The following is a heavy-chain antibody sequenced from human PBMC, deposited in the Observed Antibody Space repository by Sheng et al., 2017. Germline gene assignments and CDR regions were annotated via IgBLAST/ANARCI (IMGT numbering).Heavy chain of an antibody. CDR3: AKADGSYYYYYYMDV. D-gene: IGHD5-18*01. V-gene: IGHV3-30*18. CDR1: GFTFSSYG. Sequence: QVQLVESGGGVVQPGRSLRLSCAASGFTFSSYGMHWVRQAPGKGLEWVAVISYDGSNKYYADSVKGRFTISRDNSKNTLYLQMNSLRAEDTAVYYCAKADGSYYYYYYMDVWGQRDPRSP. J-gene: IGHJ6*03. CDR2: ISYDGSNK.